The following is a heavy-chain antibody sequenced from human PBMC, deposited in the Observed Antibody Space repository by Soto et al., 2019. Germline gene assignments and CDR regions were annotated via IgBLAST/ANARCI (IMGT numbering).Heavy chain of an antibody. CDR2: ISSSDSII. Sequence: QVQLVESGGGLVKPGGSLRLSCAASGFTFSDYYMSWIRQAPGKGLEWVSYISSSDSIIYHADSVKGRFTISRDNAKNSLYLQMNSLRVEDTGVYYCARDCRSTSCYGYFQKWGQGTLVTVSS. D-gene: IGHD2-2*01. CDR1: GFTFSDYY. J-gene: IGHJ1*01. V-gene: IGHV3-11*01. CDR3: ARDCRSTSCYGYFQK.